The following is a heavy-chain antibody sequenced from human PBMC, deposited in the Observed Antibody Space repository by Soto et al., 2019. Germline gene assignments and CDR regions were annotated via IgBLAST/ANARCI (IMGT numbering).Heavy chain of an antibody. D-gene: IGHD2-2*01. V-gene: IGHV4-30-2*01. Sequence: LSLTCAVSGGSISSGGYSWSWIRQPPGKGLEGIGYIYHSGSIYYNPSLKSRVTISVDRSKNQFSLKLSSVTAADTAVYYCATPLVVPAARPAYYYGMDVWGQGTTVT. J-gene: IGHJ6*02. CDR1: GGSISSGGYS. CDR2: IYHSGSI. CDR3: ATPLVVPAARPAYYYGMDV.